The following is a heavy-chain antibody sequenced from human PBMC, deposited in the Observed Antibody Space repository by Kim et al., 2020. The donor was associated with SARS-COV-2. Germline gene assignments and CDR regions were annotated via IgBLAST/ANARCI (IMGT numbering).Heavy chain of an antibody. V-gene: IGHV4-39*01. CDR3: AGFPAPYNSGTFETH. D-gene: IGHD6-25*01. Sequence: SETLSLTCTVSGASISSGNYYWGWIRRPPGKGLEWIGSFYYGGSTYYNPSLKSRVAMSVDTSKKQFFLKMKSVTAADTGLYYCAGFPAPYNSGTFETHWGQGTLVTVSS. CDR2: FYYGGST. J-gene: IGHJ4*02. CDR1: GASISSGNYY.